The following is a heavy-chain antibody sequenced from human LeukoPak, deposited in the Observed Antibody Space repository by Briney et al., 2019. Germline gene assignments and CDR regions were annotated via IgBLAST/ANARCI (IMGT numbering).Heavy chain of an antibody. D-gene: IGHD6-13*01. CDR3: ARDLGIAAAESWFDP. CDR1: GYTFTGYY. CDR2: INPNSGGT. J-gene: IGHJ5*02. Sequence: ASVKVSCKASGYTFTGYYMHWVRQAPGQGLEWMGWINPNSGGTNYAQKFQGWVTMTRDTSISTAYMELSRLRSDDTAVYYCARDLGIAAAESWFDPWGQGTLVTVSS. V-gene: IGHV1-2*04.